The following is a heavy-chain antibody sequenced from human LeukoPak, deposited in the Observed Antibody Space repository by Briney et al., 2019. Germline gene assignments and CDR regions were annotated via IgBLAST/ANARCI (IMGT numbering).Heavy chain of an antibody. Sequence: GGSLRLSYAASGFTFSSYWMHWVRQAPGKGPVWVSRVDVHGQGTAYADSVKGRFTISRDNAKNTLSLQMNSLSAEDTAVYYCARSNYDSTTVYYHLDLWGQGTLVTVSS. CDR1: GFTFSSYW. CDR3: ARSNYDSTTVYYHLDL. CDR2: VDVHGQGT. V-gene: IGHV3-74*01. D-gene: IGHD3-9*01. J-gene: IGHJ5*02.